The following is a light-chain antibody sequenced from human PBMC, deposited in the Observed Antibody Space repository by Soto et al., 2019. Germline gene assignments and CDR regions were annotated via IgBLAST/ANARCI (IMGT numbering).Light chain of an antibody. Sequence: EIVLTQSPATLSLSPGERATLSCRASQSVSSYLAWYQQKPGQAPRLLIYYASNRATGIPARFSGSGSGTDFTLTISSLEPEDFAVYYCQQRSNWPPRVTFGGGTKMEIK. J-gene: IGKJ4*01. CDR2: YAS. CDR3: QQRSNWPPRVT. CDR1: QSVSSY. V-gene: IGKV3-11*01.